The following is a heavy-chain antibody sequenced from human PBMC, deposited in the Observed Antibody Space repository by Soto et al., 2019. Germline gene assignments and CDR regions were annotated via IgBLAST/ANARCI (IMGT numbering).Heavy chain of an antibody. CDR2: IYHSGST. CDR3: DRVRPSHPPYYYDSSGYYFDY. J-gene: IGHJ4*02. Sequence: SETLSLTCAVSGGSISSGGYSWSWIRQPPGKGLEWIGYIYHSGSTYYNPSLKSRVTISVDRSKNQFSLKLSSVTAADTAVYYYDRVRPSHPPYYYDSSGYYFDYWGQGTLVTVSS. CDR1: GGSISSGGYS. D-gene: IGHD3-22*01. V-gene: IGHV4-30-2*01.